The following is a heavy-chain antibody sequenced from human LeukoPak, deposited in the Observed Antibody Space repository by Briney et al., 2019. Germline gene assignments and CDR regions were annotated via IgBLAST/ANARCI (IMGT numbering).Heavy chain of an antibody. CDR3: AHGLVGGGYCSGTSCLDAFDI. Sequence: SGPTLVNPTQTLTLTCTFSGFSLSTSGVGVGWIRQPPGKALEWLALIYWNNDRRYSPSLKSRLTITKDTSKNQVVLTMTNMDPVDTATYYCAHGLVGGGYCSGTSCLDAFDIWGQGTMVTVSS. CDR2: IYWNNDR. D-gene: IGHD2-2*01. CDR1: GFSLSTSGVG. V-gene: IGHV2-5*01. J-gene: IGHJ3*02.